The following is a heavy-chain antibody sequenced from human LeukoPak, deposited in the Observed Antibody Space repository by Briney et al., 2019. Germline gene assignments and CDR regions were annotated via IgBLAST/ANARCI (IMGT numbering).Heavy chain of an antibody. Sequence: SVKVSCKASGGTFSSYAVSWVRQAPGQGLEWMGGIIPIFGTANYAQKFQGRVTITTDESTSTAYMELSSLRSEDTAVYYCASGYSYGYVPDYWGQGTLVTVSS. J-gene: IGHJ4*02. CDR2: IIPIFGTA. V-gene: IGHV1-69*05. D-gene: IGHD5-18*01. CDR3: ASGYSYGYVPDY. CDR1: GGTFSSYA.